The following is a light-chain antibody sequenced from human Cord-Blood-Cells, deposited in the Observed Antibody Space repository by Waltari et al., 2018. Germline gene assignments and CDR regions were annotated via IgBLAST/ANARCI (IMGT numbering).Light chain of an antibody. V-gene: IGLV3-10*01. Sequence: SYELTQTPSVSVSPGQTARTTCPGEALPKKYAYWYQQKSGQAPVLVIYEDSKRPSGIPERFSGSSSGTMATLTISGAQVEDEADYYCYSTDSSGNHYVFGTGTKVTVL. CDR2: EDS. CDR3: YSTDSSGNHYV. J-gene: IGLJ1*01. CDR1: ALPKKY.